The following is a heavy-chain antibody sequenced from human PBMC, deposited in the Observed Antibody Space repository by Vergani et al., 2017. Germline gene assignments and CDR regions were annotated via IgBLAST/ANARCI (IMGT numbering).Heavy chain of an antibody. CDR3: ARGKYYSDSTSHFRGRYFDV. Sequence: QMQLQESGPGLVKASETLSLTCTVSGDSIISRSYYWGWIRQPPGKGLEWIGSIYNSGNGDSSSSLKSRVTISADTSKNQFSPRLTSVTAADTAVYYCARGKYYSDSTSHFRGRYFDVWGRGTLVTGPS. V-gene: IGHV4-39*01. J-gene: IGHJ2*01. D-gene: IGHD3-16*01. CDR2: IYNSGNG. CDR1: GDSIISRSYY.